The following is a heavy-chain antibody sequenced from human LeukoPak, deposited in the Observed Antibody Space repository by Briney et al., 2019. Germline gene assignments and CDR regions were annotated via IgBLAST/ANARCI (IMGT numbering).Heavy chain of an antibody. D-gene: IGHD5-18*01. Sequence: SETLSLTCAVSGASVSSHYWSWIRQPPGKGLEWIGYIYYSGSTNYNPSLKSRVTISADTSKNQFSLRLSSVTAADTAVYYCARGSGYSYGYIDYWGQGTLVTVSS. CDR1: GASVSSHY. J-gene: IGHJ4*02. CDR3: ARGSGYSYGYIDY. V-gene: IGHV4-59*02. CDR2: IYYSGST.